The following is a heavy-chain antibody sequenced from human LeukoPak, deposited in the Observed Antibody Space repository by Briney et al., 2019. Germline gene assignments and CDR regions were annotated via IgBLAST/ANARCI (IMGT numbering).Heavy chain of an antibody. CDR1: GFTFSSYS. CDR2: ITSSSSYI. Sequence: PGGSLRLSCAASGFTFSSYSMNWVRQAPGKGLEWVSSITSSSSYIYYADSVKGRFTISRDNAKNSLYLQMNGLRAEDTAVYYCARDLSSGWSLEHWGQGTLVTVSS. D-gene: IGHD6-19*01. CDR3: ARDLSSGWSLEH. V-gene: IGHV3-21*01. J-gene: IGHJ4*02.